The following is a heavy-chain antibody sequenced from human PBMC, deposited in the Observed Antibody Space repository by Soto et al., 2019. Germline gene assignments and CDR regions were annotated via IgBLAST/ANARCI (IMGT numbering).Heavy chain of an antibody. D-gene: IGHD1-1*01. CDR2: INAGNGNT. J-gene: IGHJ3*02. CDR1: GYTFTSYA. V-gene: IGHV1-3*01. CDR3: GRAGFFSTTRCAVAFDI. Sequence: QVQLVQSGTEVKKPGASATVSCKASGYTFTSYAMHWVRQAPVQRPEWMGWINAGNGNTKFSQRFQGRVTITRDSPANIANMGLSSLTSEDTAVYYVGRAGFFSTTRCAVAFDIWGQGTMATVSS.